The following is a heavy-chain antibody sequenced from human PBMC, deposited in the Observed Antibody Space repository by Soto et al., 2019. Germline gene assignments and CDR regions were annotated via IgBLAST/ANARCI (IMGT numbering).Heavy chain of an antibody. CDR2: IYYSGST. CDR3: ARHPTFSGWEYYFDY. Sequence: SETLSLTCTVSGGSISSGGYYWSWIRQHPGKGLEWIGSIYYSGSTYYNPSLKSRVTMSVDTSKNQFSLKLSSVTAADAAVYYCARHPTFSGWEYYFDYWGQGTPVTVSS. J-gene: IGHJ4*02. CDR1: GGSISSGGYY. D-gene: IGHD6-19*01. V-gene: IGHV4-39*01.